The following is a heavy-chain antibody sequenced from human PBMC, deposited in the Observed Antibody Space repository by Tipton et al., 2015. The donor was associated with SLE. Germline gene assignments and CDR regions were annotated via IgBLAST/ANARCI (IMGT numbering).Heavy chain of an antibody. CDR3: SRWRMALGVYQPRGF. V-gene: IGHV3-49*04. Sequence: SLRLSCTTSGFTFSDYAMEWVRQAPGKGLEWVGFIRSKVYGGTAEYAASVKGRFTISRDDSESIAYLQMDSLQSEDTAVYYCSRWRMALGVYQPRGFWGQGTLVTVSS. D-gene: IGHD6-13*01. J-gene: IGHJ4*02. CDR2: IRSKVYGGTA. CDR1: GFTFSDYA.